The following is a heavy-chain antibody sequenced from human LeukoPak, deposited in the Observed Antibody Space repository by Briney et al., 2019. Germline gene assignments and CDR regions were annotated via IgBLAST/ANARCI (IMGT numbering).Heavy chain of an antibody. D-gene: IGHD5-18*01. CDR2: INHSGST. CDR3: ATSSEGGYSYGSDIDY. V-gene: IGHV4-34*01. J-gene: IGHJ4*02. CDR1: GGSFSGYY. Sequence: SETMSLTCAVYGGSFSGYYWSWIRQPPGKGLEWIGEINHSGSTNYNPSLKSRVTISVDTSKNQFSLKLSSVTAADTAVYYCATSSEGGYSYGSDIDYWGQGTLVTVSS.